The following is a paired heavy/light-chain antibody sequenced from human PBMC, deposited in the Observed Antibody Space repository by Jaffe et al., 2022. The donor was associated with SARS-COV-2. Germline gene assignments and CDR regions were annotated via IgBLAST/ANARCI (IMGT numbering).Heavy chain of an antibody. CDR1: RNSLSQLS. CDR2: FDPIDDER. CDR3: TVAYAVRGVLEF. J-gene: IGHJ4*02. V-gene: IGHV1-24*01. D-gene: IGHD3-10*01. Sequence: QVQVIQSGAEVKKPGASVKVSCQVPRNSLSQLSISWVRQAPGKGLEWVAAFDPIDDERVHAQKLEGRVSVTEDRAADTVYLELKSLRSEDTAVYYCTVAYAVRGVLEFWGQGTLVAVS.
Light chain of an antibody. V-gene: IGKV3D-15*01. Sequence: EVVMTQSPGTLSLSPGETATVSCRASQNVGSNVAWYQQKPGQIPRLLIYGATTRAAGIPARFTGRESGTDFTLSITSLQSDDVGVYYCQQYDKWPPYTFGQGTTLEI. J-gene: IGKJ2*01. CDR1: QNVGSN. CDR2: GAT. CDR3: QQYDKWPPYT.